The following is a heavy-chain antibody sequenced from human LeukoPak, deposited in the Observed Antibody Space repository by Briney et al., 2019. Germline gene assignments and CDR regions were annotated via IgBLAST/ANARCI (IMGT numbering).Heavy chain of an antibody. D-gene: IGHD4-23*01. V-gene: IGHV5-51*01. Sequence: GESLKISCKASGYKFTNYWIGWVRQMPGKGLEWMGMIYPGDSDTRYSSSFRGQVTISADQSVTNVYLQWSSLKASDTAIYYCVRQGGTGGSIRGSDDCWGQGTLVTVSS. CDR2: IYPGDSDT. CDR3: VRQGGTGGSIRGSDDC. CDR1: GYKFTNYW. J-gene: IGHJ4*02.